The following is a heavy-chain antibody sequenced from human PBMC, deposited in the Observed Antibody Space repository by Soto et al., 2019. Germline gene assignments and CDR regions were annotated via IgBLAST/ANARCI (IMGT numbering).Heavy chain of an antibody. CDR1: GGSISSGGYY. CDR3: ARVSSWYSYYYYYGMDV. CDR2: IYYSGST. D-gene: IGHD6-13*01. J-gene: IGHJ6*02. V-gene: IGHV4-31*03. Sequence: PSETLSLTCTVSGGSISSGGYYWSWIRQHPGKGLEWIGYIYYSGSTYYNPSLKSRVTISVDTSKNQFSLKLSSVTAADTAVYYCARVSSWYSYYYYYGMDVWGQGTTVTVSS.